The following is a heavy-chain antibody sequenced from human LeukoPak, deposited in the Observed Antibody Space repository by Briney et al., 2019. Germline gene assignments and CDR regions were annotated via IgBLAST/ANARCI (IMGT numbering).Heavy chain of an antibody. CDR3: ERRILYYDSSGYGSGVFEY. J-gene: IGHJ4*02. CDR1: GGSTSMTTYY. Sequence: PESLSLTCILSGGSTSMTTYYWGWTRHPPGKGLEWIGIIYYSESTYSNPSPKSRVPISVDPPKNHLSLMLRSVNAADAAVYSCERRILYYDSSGYGSGVFEYWGKGTLVIVSS. CDR2: IYYSEST. V-gene: IGHV4-39*02. D-gene: IGHD3-22*01.